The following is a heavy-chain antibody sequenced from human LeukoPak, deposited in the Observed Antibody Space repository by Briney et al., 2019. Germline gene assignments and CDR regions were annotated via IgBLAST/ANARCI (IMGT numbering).Heavy chain of an antibody. Sequence: SETLSLTCTVSGGSISSGAYYWSWVRQLPEKGLDWIGCIGYTGDTYYNPSLRSRATISKDTSKTQFSLRLNSPTAADTAVYYCARVAAATTNPRFDFWGQGTLVTVSS. D-gene: IGHD1-1*01. J-gene: IGHJ4*02. V-gene: IGHV4-31*03. CDR3: ARVAAATTNPRFDF. CDR1: GGSISSGAYY. CDR2: IGYTGDT.